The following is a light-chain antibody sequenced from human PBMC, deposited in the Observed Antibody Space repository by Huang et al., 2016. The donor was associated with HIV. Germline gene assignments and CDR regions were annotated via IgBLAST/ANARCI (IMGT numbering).Light chain of an antibody. CDR1: QSISSY. J-gene: IGKJ4*01. CDR2: AAS. Sequence: DIQLTQSPSSLSASVGDRVTITCRARQSISSYLNWYQQKPGKAPNLLIYAASSLQSGVPSRFSGSGSGTDFTLTINSLQPEDFATYYCQQSYSTPLGFGGGTKVEIK. V-gene: IGKV1-39*01. CDR3: QQSYSTPLG.